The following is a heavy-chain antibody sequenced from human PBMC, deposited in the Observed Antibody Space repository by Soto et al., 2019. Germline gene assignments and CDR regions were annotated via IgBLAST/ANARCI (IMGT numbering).Heavy chain of an antibody. CDR2: INSDGSST. CDR1: GFTSSYF. Sequence: EVQLVESGGGLVQPGGSLRLSCAASGFTSSYFHWVRQPPGKGLVWVSRINSDGSSTSYADSVKGRFTISRDNAKNTLYLQMDSLRAEDTAVYYCARGHHGYSYGDSWGQGTLVTVSS. V-gene: IGHV3-74*01. D-gene: IGHD5-18*01. CDR3: ARGHHGYSYGDS. J-gene: IGHJ5*01.